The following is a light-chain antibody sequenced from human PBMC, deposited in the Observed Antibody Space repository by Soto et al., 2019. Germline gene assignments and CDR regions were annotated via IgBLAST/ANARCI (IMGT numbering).Light chain of an antibody. CDR3: QQYDNSAIT. V-gene: IGKV3-20*01. Sequence: EIVVTQSPGTQSLSPGERATLGCRASQSVSSTYLAWYQQKPGQAPRLLIYGASSRATGIPDRFSGSGSGTDFTLTISRLEPEDFAVYYCQQYDNSAITFGQGTRLEIK. CDR1: QSVSSTY. CDR2: GAS. J-gene: IGKJ5*01.